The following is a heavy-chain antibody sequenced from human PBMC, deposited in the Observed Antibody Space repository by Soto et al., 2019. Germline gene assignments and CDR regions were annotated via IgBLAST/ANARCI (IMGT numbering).Heavy chain of an antibody. D-gene: IGHD3-22*01. V-gene: IGHV4-31*03. CDR1: GGSISSGGSY. Sequence: QVQLQESGPGLVKPSQTLSLTCTVSGGSISSGGSYWSWIRQHPGKGLEWIGYIYYSGSTYYNPSLKSRVTISVDTSKNQFSLKLSSVTAAATAVYYCARVGYYAGSGYNAFNIWGQGTMVTVSS. J-gene: IGHJ3*02. CDR2: IYYSGST. CDR3: ARVGYYAGSGYNAFNI.